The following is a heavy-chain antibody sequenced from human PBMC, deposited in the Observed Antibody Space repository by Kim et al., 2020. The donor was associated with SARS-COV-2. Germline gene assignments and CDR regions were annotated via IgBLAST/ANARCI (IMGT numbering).Heavy chain of an antibody. J-gene: IGHJ5*02. Sequence: SETLSLTCTVSGGSISSSSYYWGWIRQPPGKGLEWIGSIYYSGSTYYNPSLKSRVTISVDTSKNQFSLKLSSVTAADTAVYYCARQQDLVQLDPPAHWFDPWGQGTLVTVSS. V-gene: IGHV4-39*01. CDR1: GGSISSSSYY. CDR2: IYYSGST. CDR3: ARQQDLVQLDPPAHWFDP. D-gene: IGHD1-1*01.